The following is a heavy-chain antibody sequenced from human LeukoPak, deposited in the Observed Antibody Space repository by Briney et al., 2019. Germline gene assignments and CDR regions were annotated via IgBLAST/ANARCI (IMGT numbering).Heavy chain of an antibody. J-gene: IGHJ4*02. D-gene: IGHD7-27*01. CDR2: ISSSSSYI. CDR1: GFTFSSYS. Sequence: GGSLRLSCAASGFTFSSYSVNWVRQAPGKGLEWVSSISSSSSYIYYADSMKGRFTISRDNAKNSLYLQMNSLRAEDTAVYYCARDYTGGWNDYWGQGTLVIVSS. V-gene: IGHV3-21*01. CDR3: ARDYTGGWNDY.